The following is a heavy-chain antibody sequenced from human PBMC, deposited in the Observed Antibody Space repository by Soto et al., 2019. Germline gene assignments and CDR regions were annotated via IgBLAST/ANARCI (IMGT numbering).Heavy chain of an antibody. J-gene: IGHJ3*01. Sequence: SQTLSLTCAISGDSVSTNSACWNWIRQSPSRGLEWLGKTYYRSKWHNDYALSLKSRIIINPDTSKNQFSLQLNSVTPEDTAVYYCAFAPMVMPGLNSFDFWCRGTIVTGS. CDR3: AFAPMVMPGLNSFDF. CDR2: TYYRSKWHN. CDR1: GDSVSTNSAC. V-gene: IGHV6-1*01. D-gene: IGHD3-10*01.